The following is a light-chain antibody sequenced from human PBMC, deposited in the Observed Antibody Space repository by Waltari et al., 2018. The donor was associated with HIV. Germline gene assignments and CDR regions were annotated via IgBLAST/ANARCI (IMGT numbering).Light chain of an antibody. Sequence: EIVMTQSPATLSVSPGDRATLSCRASQSISNNLAWYQQKPGQPPRLLIYGASTRATGVPARFSGSGSGTDFTITINSLRSEDFAVYYCQQRSNWPKTFGQGTKVEIK. V-gene: IGKV3-15*01. CDR2: GAS. CDR1: QSISNN. CDR3: QQRSNWPKT. J-gene: IGKJ1*01.